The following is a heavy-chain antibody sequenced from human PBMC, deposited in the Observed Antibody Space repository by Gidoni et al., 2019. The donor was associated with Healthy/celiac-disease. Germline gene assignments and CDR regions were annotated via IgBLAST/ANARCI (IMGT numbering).Heavy chain of an antibody. V-gene: IGHV3-30*18. J-gene: IGHJ4*02. CDR2: ISYDGSNN. Sequence: QVQLVESGGGVVQPGRSLRLSCAAPGLPFSSYGMHWVRQAPGKGLEWVAVISYDGSNNDYADSVKGRFTSSRDNSKNTLYLQMNSLRAEDTAVYYCAKVGREYGAPNEWGQGTLVTVSS. D-gene: IGHD3-10*01. CDR1: GLPFSSYG. CDR3: AKVGREYGAPNE.